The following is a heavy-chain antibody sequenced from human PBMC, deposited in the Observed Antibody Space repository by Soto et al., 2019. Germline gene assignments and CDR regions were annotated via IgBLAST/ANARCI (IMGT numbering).Heavy chain of an antibody. Sequence: SETLSLTCTVSGGSISSYYWNWVRQPPGKGLEWIGYIYDSGSTNYNPSLKSRVTISVDPAKHQFSLKLSSVTAADTAVYYCARRPGFGHAFDSWGQGTLVTFSS. CDR1: GGSISSYY. CDR2: IYDSGST. J-gene: IGHJ3*02. V-gene: IGHV4-59*08. CDR3: ARRPGFGHAFDS. D-gene: IGHD3-10*01.